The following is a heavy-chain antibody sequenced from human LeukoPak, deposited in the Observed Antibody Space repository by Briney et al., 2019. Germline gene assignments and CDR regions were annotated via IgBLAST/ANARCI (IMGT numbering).Heavy chain of an antibody. CDR1: GFTFSSYE. D-gene: IGHD5-12*01. CDR2: ISSSGSTI. CDR3: AKGGGYEAQYYYYYLDV. Sequence: GGSLRLSCAASGFTFSSYEMNWVRQAPGKGLEWGSYISSSGSTIYYADPVKGRFTISRDNAKNSLYLQMNSLRAEDTAVYYCAKGGGYEAQYYYYYLDVWGKGTTVTISS. J-gene: IGHJ6*03. V-gene: IGHV3-48*03.